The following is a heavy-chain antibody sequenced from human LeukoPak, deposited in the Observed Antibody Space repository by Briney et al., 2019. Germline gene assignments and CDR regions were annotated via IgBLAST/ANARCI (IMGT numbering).Heavy chain of an antibody. CDR1: GFTLSSYW. D-gene: IGHD3-22*01. Sequence: GGSLRLSCAASGFTLSSYWMHWVRQAPGKGLVWVSRINSDGSRTYYADSVKGRFTISRDNAKNTLYLQMNSLRAEDTAVYYCARDPAINYYDSSGYYDAFDIWGQGTMVTVSS. CDR3: ARDPAINYYDSSGYYDAFDI. V-gene: IGHV3-74*01. CDR2: INSDGSRT. J-gene: IGHJ3*02.